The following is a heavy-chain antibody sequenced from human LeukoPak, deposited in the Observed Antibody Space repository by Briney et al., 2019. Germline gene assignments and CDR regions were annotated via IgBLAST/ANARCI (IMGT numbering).Heavy chain of an antibody. D-gene: IGHD6-13*01. CDR2: IYYSGST. J-gene: IGHJ6*03. CDR3: ARKTGIAAAGNTYYYYMDV. V-gene: IGHV4-59*01. Sequence: SETLSLTCTVSGGSISSYYWSWIRQPPGKGLEWIGYIYYSGSTNYNPSLKSRVTISVDTSKNQFSLKLSSVTAADTAVYYCARKTGIAAAGNTYYYYMDVWGKGTTVTVSS. CDR1: GGSISSYY.